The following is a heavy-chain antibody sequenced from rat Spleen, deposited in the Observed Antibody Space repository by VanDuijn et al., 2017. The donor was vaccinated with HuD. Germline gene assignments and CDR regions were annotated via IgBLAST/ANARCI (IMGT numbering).Heavy chain of an antibody. Sequence: EVQLVESGGGLVQPGKSMKLSCAASGFTFSNYGMAWVRQAPKKGLDWVASITSGGSNTYYPDSVKGRFTISRDNAKSTLYLQMDSLRSEDTATYFCARSDGVHYFLPFADWGQGSLVTVST. CDR3: ARSDGVHYFLPFAD. J-gene: IGHJ3*01. CDR2: ITSGGSNT. CDR1: GFTFSNYG. V-gene: IGHV5-25*01. D-gene: IGHD1-12*02.